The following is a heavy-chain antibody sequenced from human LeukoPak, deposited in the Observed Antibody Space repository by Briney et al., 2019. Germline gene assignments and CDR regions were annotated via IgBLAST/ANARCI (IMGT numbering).Heavy chain of an antibody. CDR1: GFTFSSYA. V-gene: IGHV3-48*04. D-gene: IGHD3-10*01. J-gene: IGHJ4*02. CDR3: ARDQGFGGHWLDY. CDR2: ISSSGSTI. Sequence: PGGSLRLSCAASGFTFSSYAMHWVRQAPGKGLEWVSYISSSGSTIYYADSVKGRFTISRDNAKNSLYLQMNSLRAEDTAVYYCARDQGFGGHWLDYWGQGTLVTVSS.